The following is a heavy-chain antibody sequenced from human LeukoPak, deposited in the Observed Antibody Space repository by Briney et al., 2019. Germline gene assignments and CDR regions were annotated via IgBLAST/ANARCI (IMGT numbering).Heavy chain of an antibody. CDR2: ISGSSGNI. D-gene: IGHD2-21*02. Sequence: PGGSLRLSCAASGFTFSNYAMNWVRQAPGKGLEWVSGISGSSGNIYYADSVKGRVTISRDNSKSTLYLQMNSLRADDTAIYYVGYGDQFGVFDYWVREPWSPSPQ. CDR1: GFTFSNYA. J-gene: IGHJ4*02. V-gene: IGHV3-23*01. CDR3: GYGDQFGVFDY.